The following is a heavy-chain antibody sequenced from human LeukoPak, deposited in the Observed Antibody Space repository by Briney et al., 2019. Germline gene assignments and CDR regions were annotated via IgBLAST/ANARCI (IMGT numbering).Heavy chain of an antibody. CDR1: GFTFSNAW. CDR2: IKSKTDGGTT. Sequence: PGGSLRLSCAASGFTFSNAWMSWVRQAPGKGLEWVGRIKSKTDGGTTDYAAPVKGRFTISRDDSKNTLYLQMNSLKTEDTAVYYCTTDPHSSSPWNEYWGQGTLVTVSS. J-gene: IGHJ4*02. D-gene: IGHD6-13*01. CDR3: TTDPHSSSPWNEY. V-gene: IGHV3-15*01.